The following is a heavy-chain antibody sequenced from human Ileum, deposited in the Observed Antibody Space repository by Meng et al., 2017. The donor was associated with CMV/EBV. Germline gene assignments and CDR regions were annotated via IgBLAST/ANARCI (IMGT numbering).Heavy chain of an antibody. CDR3: ARNIFEDQMLPFDY. J-gene: IGHJ4*02. Sequence: VQLHQSGPGMVKPSQTLSLTCAISGDSVSSKSVTWNWIRQSPSRGLEWLGRTYYRSKWYNDYAVSVKSRITISPDTSRNHFFLQLSSVSPEDTAVYYCARNIFEDQMLPFDYWGQGTLVTVSS. D-gene: IGHD2-2*01. CDR1: GDSVSSKSVT. V-gene: IGHV6-1*01. CDR2: TYYRSKWYN.